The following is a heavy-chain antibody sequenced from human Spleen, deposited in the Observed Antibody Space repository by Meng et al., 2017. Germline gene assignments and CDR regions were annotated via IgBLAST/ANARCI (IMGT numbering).Heavy chain of an antibody. Sequence: SETLSLTCTVSGGSISSNNWWSWVRQPPGKGLEWIGEIYHSGSTNYNPSLKSRVTISVDKSKNQFSLKLSSVTAADTAVYYCARAPTMVRAFDYWGQGTLVTVSS. J-gene: IGHJ4*02. CDR1: GGSISSNNW. CDR2: IYHSGST. CDR3: ARAPTMVRAFDY. D-gene: IGHD3-10*01. V-gene: IGHV4-4*02.